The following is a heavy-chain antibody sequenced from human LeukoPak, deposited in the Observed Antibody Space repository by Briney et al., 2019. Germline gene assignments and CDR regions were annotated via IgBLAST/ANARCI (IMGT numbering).Heavy chain of an antibody. CDR2: ISSSSSYI. CDR3: ARGLRRIAGHHDAFDI. J-gene: IGHJ3*02. Sequence: GVSLRLSCAASGFTFSSYSMNWVRQAPGKGLEWVSSISSSSSYIYYADSVKGRFTISRDNAKNSLYLQMNSLRAEDTAVYYCARGLRRIAGHHDAFDIWGQGTMVTVSS. CDR1: GFTFSSYS. D-gene: IGHD6-13*01. V-gene: IGHV3-21*01.